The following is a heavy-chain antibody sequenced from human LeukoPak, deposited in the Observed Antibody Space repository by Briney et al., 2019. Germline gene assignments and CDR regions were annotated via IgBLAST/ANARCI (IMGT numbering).Heavy chain of an antibody. Sequence: GGSLRLSCAASGLTFSSYSMNWVRQAPGKGLEWVSSISSSSSYIYYADSVKGRFTISRDNAKNSLYLQMNSLRAEDTAVYYCARIFTRGFDYWGQGTLVTVSS. D-gene: IGHD3-10*01. J-gene: IGHJ4*02. V-gene: IGHV3-21*01. CDR3: ARIFTRGFDY. CDR2: ISSSSSYI. CDR1: GLTFSSYS.